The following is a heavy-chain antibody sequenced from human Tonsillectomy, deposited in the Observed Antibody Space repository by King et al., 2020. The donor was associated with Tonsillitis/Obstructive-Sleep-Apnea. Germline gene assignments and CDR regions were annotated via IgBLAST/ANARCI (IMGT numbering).Heavy chain of an antibody. J-gene: IGHJ3*02. D-gene: IGHD3-3*01. Sequence: QLVQSGGGLVKPGGSLRLSCAASGFTFSNYSMHWVRQAPGKGLEWVSSISGSSRYIYYRDSVKGRFTISRDNAKNSLYLQMNSLRAEDTAVYYCARDSSPVEWLLFDAFDIWGQGTMVTVCS. CDR2: ISGSSRYI. V-gene: IGHV3-21*01. CDR1: GFTFSNYS. CDR3: ARDSSPVEWLLFDAFDI.